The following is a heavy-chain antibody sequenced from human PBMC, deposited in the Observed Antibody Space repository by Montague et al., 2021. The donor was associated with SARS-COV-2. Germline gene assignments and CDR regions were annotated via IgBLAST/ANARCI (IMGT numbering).Heavy chain of an antibody. V-gene: IGHV4-59*01. CDR2: IYYRGST. J-gene: IGHJ4*02. D-gene: IGHD1-26*01. CDR1: GGSISSYY. Sequence: SETLSLTCTVSGGSISSYYWSWIRQPPGKGLEWIGYIYYRGSTNYNPSLKSRVTISVDTSKNQFSLKLSSVTAADTAVYYCARYGSGKYHADYSGSYHLDYWGQGTLVTVSS. CDR3: ARYGSGKYHADYSGSYHLDY.